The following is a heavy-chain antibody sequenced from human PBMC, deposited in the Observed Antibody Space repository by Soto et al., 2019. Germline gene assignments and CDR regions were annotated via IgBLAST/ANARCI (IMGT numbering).Heavy chain of an antibody. Sequence: QVQLVQSGAEVKKPGSSVKVSCKVSCGTFSSHSINCVRQAPGQGPEWMGGIIPILGTENYADKFQGRVLITADESTSTDYMELSSLTAENTALYYCSTSVYCSTTRCYYYDGLDVGGQGTTVIVSS. D-gene: IGHD2-2*01. CDR1: CGTFSSHS. V-gene: IGHV1-69*01. CDR3: STSVYCSTTRCYYYDGLDV. J-gene: IGHJ6*02. CDR2: IIPILGTE.